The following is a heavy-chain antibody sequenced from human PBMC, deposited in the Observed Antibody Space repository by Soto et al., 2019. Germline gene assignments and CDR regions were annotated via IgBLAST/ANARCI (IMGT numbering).Heavy chain of an antibody. CDR2: IYYSGST. J-gene: IGHJ5*02. Sequence: SETLSLTCTVSGGSISSSSYYWGWIRQPPGKGLEWIGSIYYSGSTYYNPSLKSRVTISVDTSKNQFSLKLSSVTAADTAVYYCASLDIVVVPAANSPDNWFDPWGQGTLVTVSS. CDR1: GGSISSSSYY. CDR3: ASLDIVVVPAANSPDNWFDP. V-gene: IGHV4-39*01. D-gene: IGHD2-2*03.